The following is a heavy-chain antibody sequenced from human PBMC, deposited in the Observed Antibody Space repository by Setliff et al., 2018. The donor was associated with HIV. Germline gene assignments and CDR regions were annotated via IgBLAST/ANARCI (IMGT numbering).Heavy chain of an antibody. D-gene: IGHD6-19*01. J-gene: IGHJ4*02. Sequence: GGSLRLSCVASGFTLSDHSMIWIRQAPGKGLEWVSYISDSDGTFYYADSVKGRFTISKDTAENSLYLQMTSLRGEETAVYFCVRVTAVAGTMGYFFDSWGQGALVTVSS. CDR1: GFTLSDHS. CDR3: VRVTAVAGTMGYFFDS. V-gene: IGHV3-11*04. CDR2: ISDSDGTF.